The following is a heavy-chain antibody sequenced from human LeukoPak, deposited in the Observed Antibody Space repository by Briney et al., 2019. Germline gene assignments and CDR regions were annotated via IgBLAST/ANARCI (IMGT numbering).Heavy chain of an antibody. CDR2: IYYSGST. CDR3: ARDTHNWNY. V-gene: IGHV4-59*11. Sequence: PSETLSLTCTVSGGSLSGHYWSWIRQPPGKGLEWIGYIYYSGSTNYNPSLKSRVTISVDTSKNQFSLKLSSVTAADTAVYYCARDTHNWNYWGQGTLVTVSS. CDR1: GGSLSGHY. J-gene: IGHJ4*02. D-gene: IGHD1-20*01.